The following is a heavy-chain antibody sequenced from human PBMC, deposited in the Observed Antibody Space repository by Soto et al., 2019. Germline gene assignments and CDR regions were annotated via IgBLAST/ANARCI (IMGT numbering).Heavy chain of an antibody. CDR2: IIPMFGTP. J-gene: IGHJ2*01. Sequence: QVQLVQSGAEVRKPGSSVKVSCKVSGGTFSSYAISWVRQAPGQGLEWMGGIIPMFGTPNYAQKFQGRVTITAHKTTNTAYMELNSLTSVDTVVDYCARAAGYHCDSSGYQYWSFALWGRGPLVTVSS. V-gene: IGHV1-69*06. CDR1: GGTFSSYA. CDR3: ARAAGYHCDSSGYQYWSFAL. D-gene: IGHD3-22*01.